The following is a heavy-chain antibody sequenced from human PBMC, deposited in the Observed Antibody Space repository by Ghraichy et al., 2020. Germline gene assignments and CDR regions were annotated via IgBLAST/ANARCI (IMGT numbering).Heavy chain of an antibody. V-gene: IGHV3-33*01. Sequence: GGSLRLSCVASGFTFSSYGMHWVRQAPGKGLEWVAVIWYDGSNKYYADSVKGRFTISRDNSKNTLYLQMNSLRAEDTAVYYCARDYHSSGYYGMDVWGQGTTVTVSS. CDR2: IWYDGSNK. CDR1: GFTFSSYG. D-gene: IGHD3-22*01. CDR3: ARDYHSSGYYGMDV. J-gene: IGHJ6*02.